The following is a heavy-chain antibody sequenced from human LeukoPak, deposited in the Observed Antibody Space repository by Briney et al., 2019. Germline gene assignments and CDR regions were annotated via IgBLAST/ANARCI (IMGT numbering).Heavy chain of an antibody. CDR1: GFTFSGYG. Sequence: GGSLRLSCTASGFTFSGYGMHWVRQAPGMGLEWVAIISDDGSNTFYGDSVKGRFTISRDNSKKTLYLQMNSLRTEDTAVYYCARDQTAVTGVWGTIDYWGQGTLVTVSS. CDR3: ARDQTAVTGVWGTIDY. CDR2: ISDDGSNT. D-gene: IGHD2-8*02. J-gene: IGHJ4*02. V-gene: IGHV3-30*03.